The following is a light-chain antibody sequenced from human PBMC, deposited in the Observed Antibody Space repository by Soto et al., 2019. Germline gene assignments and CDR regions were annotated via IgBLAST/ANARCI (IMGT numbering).Light chain of an antibody. CDR3: QQRSNWLT. J-gene: IGKJ4*01. CDR1: QSVSSN. CDR2: DAS. Sequence: EIELTQSPATLSLSPGERATLSCRASQSVSSNLAWYQQKPGQAPRLLIYDASNRATGIPARFSGSGSGTDFTLTISSLEPEDSAVYHCQQRSNWLTFGGGTKVDIK. V-gene: IGKV3-11*01.